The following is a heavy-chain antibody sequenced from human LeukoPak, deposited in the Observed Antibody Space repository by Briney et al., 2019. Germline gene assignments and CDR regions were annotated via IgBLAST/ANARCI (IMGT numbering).Heavy chain of an antibody. J-gene: IGHJ4*02. CDR1: GVIVRSNY. CDR2: LYHGGST. D-gene: IGHD3-10*01. Sequence: PGGSLRLSCVGSGVIVRSNYMTWVRQAPGKGLEWVSILYHGGSTYYADSVKGRFSISRDTSKNTLYLQMNSLRVEDTAVYCCATRRFGELTYWGQGTLVTVSS. V-gene: IGHV3-66*01. CDR3: ATRRFGELTY.